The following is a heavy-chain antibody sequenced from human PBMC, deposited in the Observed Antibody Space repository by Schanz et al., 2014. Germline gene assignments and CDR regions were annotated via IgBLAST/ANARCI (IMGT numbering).Heavy chain of an antibody. J-gene: IGHJ4*02. CDR1: AGSISGSGYY. V-gene: IGHV4-39*01. CDR2: IYYSGST. D-gene: IGHD3-3*01. CDR3: ARHWRRDYFDY. Sequence: QLQLQESGPGLVKPSETLSLTCTVSAGSISGSGYYWGWIRQPPGKGLGWIGTIYYSGSTYYDPSRESRVTISVDTSKNQFSLKLNSVTAADTAVYYCARHWRRDYFDYWGRGTLVTVSS.